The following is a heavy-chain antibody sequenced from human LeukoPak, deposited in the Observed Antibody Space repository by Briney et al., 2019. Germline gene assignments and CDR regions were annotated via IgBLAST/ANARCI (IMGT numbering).Heavy chain of an antibody. CDR2: ISYDGSNK. V-gene: IGHV3-30-3*01. Sequence: GGSLRLSCAASGFTFSSYAMHWVRQAPGKGLEWVAVISYDGSNKYYADSVKGRFTISRDNSKNTLYLQMNSLRAEDTAVYYCAKDLGSSWYTNWFDPWGQGTLVTVSS. CDR1: GFTFSSYA. D-gene: IGHD6-13*01. J-gene: IGHJ5*02. CDR3: AKDLGSSWYTNWFDP.